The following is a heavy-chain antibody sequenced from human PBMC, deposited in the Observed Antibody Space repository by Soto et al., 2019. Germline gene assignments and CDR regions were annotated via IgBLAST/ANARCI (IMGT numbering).Heavy chain of an antibody. CDR1: GFTFSSYA. J-gene: IGHJ4*02. CDR3: ARGGGIAVAGTHLDY. Sequence: EVQLLESGGGLVQPGGSLRLSCAASGFTFSSYAMSWVRQAPGKGLEWVSGIGGSGAGTNYADSVKGLFTISRDNSKNTLYLQMSSLRAEETAVFYCARGGGIAVAGTHLDYWGQGTLVTVSS. V-gene: IGHV3-23*01. CDR2: IGGSGAGT. D-gene: IGHD6-19*01.